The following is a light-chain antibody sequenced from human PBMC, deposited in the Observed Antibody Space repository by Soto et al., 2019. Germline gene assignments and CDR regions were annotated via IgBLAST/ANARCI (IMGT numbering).Light chain of an antibody. V-gene: IGKV1-9*01. CDR2: AAS. Sequence: DIQLTQSPSFLSASVGDRVTITCRASQGISSSLAWYQQNPGKAPKLLIYAASTLQSGVPSRFSGSGSGTEFTLTISSLPPEDFAPYYCQPLMSYPLFTFGPGTKVDIK. CDR3: QPLMSYPLFT. J-gene: IGKJ3*01. CDR1: QGISSS.